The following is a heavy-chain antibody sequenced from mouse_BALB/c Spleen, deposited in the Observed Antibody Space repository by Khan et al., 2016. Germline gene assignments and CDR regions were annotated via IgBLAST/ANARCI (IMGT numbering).Heavy chain of an antibody. V-gene: IGHV2-9*02. Sequence: QVQLKESGPGLVAPSQSLSITCTVSGFSLTNSGVHWIRQPPGKGLEWLGVIWPGGSTDYNSALMSRLSITKDNSQNQVFLKMISLQTDDTAMYYCAGDDRDYDAGFASWGQGTLVMVSA. CDR2: IWPGGST. D-gene: IGHD2-4*01. J-gene: IGHJ3*01. CDR1: GFSLTNSG. CDR3: AGDDRDYDAGFAS.